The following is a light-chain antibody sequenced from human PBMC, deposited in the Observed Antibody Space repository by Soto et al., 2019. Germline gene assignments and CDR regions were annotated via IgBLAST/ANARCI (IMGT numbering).Light chain of an antibody. CDR3: QQYGSSPL. CDR2: GAS. CDR1: QSVSSSY. V-gene: IGKV3-20*01. J-gene: IGKJ1*01. Sequence: EIVLTQSPGTLSLSPGERATLSCRASQSVSSSYLAWYQQKPGQAPRLLIYGASSRATGIPDRFSGSGSGTDFTLTISRLEPEDFAVYYCQQYGSSPLFGQGTKVEL.